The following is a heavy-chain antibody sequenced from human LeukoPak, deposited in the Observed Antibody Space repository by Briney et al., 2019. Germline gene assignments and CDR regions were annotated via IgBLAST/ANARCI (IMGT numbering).Heavy chain of an antibody. V-gene: IGHV3-53*01. CDR2: IYSGGTA. J-gene: IGHJ6*03. D-gene: IGHD2-15*01. Sequence: GGSLRLSCAVSGFTVSGNYMSWVRQAPGKGLEWVSLIYSGGTAYYADSVKGRFTISRDNSKNTLSLQMNSLRAEDTAIYYCAKNGDRGAYCSGGSCYPYYYYYMDVWGKGTTVTISS. CDR1: GFTVSGNY. CDR3: AKNGDRGAYCSGGSCYPYYYYYMDV.